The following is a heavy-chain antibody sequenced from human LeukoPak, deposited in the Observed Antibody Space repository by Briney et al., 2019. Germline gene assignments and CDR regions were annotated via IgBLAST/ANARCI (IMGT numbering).Heavy chain of an antibody. V-gene: IGHV4-59*08. Sequence: PSETLSLTCTVSGGSISSYYWSWIRQPPGKGMEWIGYIYYSGSTNYNPSLKSRVTISVDTSKNQFSLKLSSVTAADTAVYYCARQVTMVRGVNDYWGQGTLVTVSS. CDR2: IYYSGST. CDR3: ARQVTMVRGVNDY. J-gene: IGHJ4*02. D-gene: IGHD3-10*01. CDR1: GGSISSYY.